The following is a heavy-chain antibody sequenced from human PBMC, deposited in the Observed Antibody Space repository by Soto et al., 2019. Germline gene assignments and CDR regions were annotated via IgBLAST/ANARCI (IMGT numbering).Heavy chain of an antibody. J-gene: IGHJ6*03. Sequence: GGSLRLSCAASGFTSSSHSMNWVRQAPGKGLEWVSHISSGTSTIYYADSVKGRFAISRDSAKNSLYLQMNSLRAEDTAVYYCSKDYKKYEYYYYYIDGLGKGNTVTVSS. CDR1: GFTSSSHS. D-gene: IGHD1-1*01. CDR2: ISSGTSTI. CDR3: SKDYKKYEYYYYYIDG. V-gene: IGHV3-48*01.